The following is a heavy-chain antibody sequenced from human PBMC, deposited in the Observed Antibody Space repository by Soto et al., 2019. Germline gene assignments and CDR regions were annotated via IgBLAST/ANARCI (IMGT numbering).Heavy chain of an antibody. Sequence: QVQLQGSGPGLVKPSETLSLTCTVSGGSISSNSYYWGWIRQPPGKGLEWIGSVYYSGSTFHNPSLKSRVTTSLDTSKNQFSLNLRSVTAADTAVYYCVRHGGRINWFDPWGQGTLVTV. CDR3: VRHGGRINWFDP. D-gene: IGHD2-15*01. V-gene: IGHV4-39*01. CDR1: GGSISSNSYY. J-gene: IGHJ5*02. CDR2: VYYSGST.